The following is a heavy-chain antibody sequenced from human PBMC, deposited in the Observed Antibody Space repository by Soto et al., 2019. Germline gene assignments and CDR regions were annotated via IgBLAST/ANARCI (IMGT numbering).Heavy chain of an antibody. CDR2: INSDGSST. D-gene: IGHD4-4*01. CDR3: ARDNPYSYYYYGMDV. V-gene: IGHV3-74*01. CDR1: GFTFSSYW. Sequence: GGSLRLSCAASGFTFSSYWMHWVRQAPGKGLVWVSRINSDGSSTSYADSVKGRFTISRDNAKNTLYLQMNSLRAEDTAVYYCARDNPYSYYYYGMDVWGQGTTVTVSS. J-gene: IGHJ6*02.